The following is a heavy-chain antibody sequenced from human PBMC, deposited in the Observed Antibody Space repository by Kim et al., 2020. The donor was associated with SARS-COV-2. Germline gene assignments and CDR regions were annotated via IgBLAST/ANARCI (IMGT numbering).Heavy chain of an antibody. J-gene: IGHJ4*01. CDR3: ARDIRRWPQLQPDYLD. CDR2: IYYSGST. CDR1: GVSISSSGYY. Sequence: SETLSLTCTVSGVSISSSGYYWGWIRQHPGKGLEWIGCIYYSGSTYYNPSLKSRVTISVDTSKNQFSLKLSSVTAADTAVYYCARDIRRWPQLQPDYLD. D-gene: IGHD5-12*01. V-gene: IGHV4-39*02.